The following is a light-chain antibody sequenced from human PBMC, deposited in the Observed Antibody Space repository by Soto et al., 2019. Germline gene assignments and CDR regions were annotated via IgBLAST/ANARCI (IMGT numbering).Light chain of an antibody. J-gene: IGKJ1*01. V-gene: IGKV3-20*01. CDR3: QQYGGPVPWT. CDR2: GAS. Sequence: EVVLTQSPGTLSLSPGERATVSCRASQTISRNYLAWYQKKPGQAPRLLIYGASTRATGIPDRFTGSGSGTDFTLTIARLEPEDFAVYYCQQYGGPVPWTFGQGTKGEV. CDR1: QTISRNY.